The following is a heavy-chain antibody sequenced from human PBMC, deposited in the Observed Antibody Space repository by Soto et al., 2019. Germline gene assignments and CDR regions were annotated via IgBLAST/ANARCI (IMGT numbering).Heavy chain of an antibody. Sequence: SETLSLTCTVSGGSISSGDYYWSWSRQPPGKGLEWIGYIYYSGSTYYNPSLKSRVTISVDTSKNQFSLKLSSVTAADTAVYYCATSSGYYRDAFDIWGQGTMVT. CDR3: ATSSGYYRDAFDI. CDR2: IYYSGST. V-gene: IGHV4-30-4*01. CDR1: GGSISSGDYY. J-gene: IGHJ3*02. D-gene: IGHD3-22*01.